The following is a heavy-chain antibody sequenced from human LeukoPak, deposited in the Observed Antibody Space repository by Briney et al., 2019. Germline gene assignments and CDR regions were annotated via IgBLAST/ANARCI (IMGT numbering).Heavy chain of an antibody. CDR1: GFSLTTYP. D-gene: IGHD2-21*02. J-gene: IGHJ4*02. V-gene: IGHV3-23*01. CDR2: IGPDGGGI. CDR3: AKYAPPSTLLTRFFDS. Sequence: GGSLRLSCSASGFSLTTYPMAWVRQAAGKGLEWVSVIGPDGGGIQYVDSVKGRFTASRDTSKNTLYLQMNSLRAEDTAVYYCAKYAPPSTLLTRFFDSWGQGTLVTVSS.